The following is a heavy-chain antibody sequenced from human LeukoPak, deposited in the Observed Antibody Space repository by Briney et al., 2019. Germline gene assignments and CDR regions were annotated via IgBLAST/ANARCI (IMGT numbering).Heavy chain of an antibody. V-gene: IGHV3-66*01. CDR1: GFTVSSNY. Sequence: GGSLRLSCAASGFTVSSNYMSWVRQAPGKGLEWVSVIYSGGSTYYADSVKGRFTISRDNSKNTLYLQMNSLRAEDTAVYYCARDAFMVRGLVYWGQGTLVTVSS. J-gene: IGHJ4*02. CDR2: IYSGGST. CDR3: ARDAFMVRGLVY. D-gene: IGHD3-10*01.